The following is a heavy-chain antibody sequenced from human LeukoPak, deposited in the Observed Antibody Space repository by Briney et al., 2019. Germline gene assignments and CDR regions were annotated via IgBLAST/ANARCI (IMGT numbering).Heavy chain of an antibody. CDR1: GYTFTGYY. CDR3: ARGGCSSTSCYGLSWFDP. V-gene: IGHV1-2*02. D-gene: IGHD2-2*01. J-gene: IGHJ5*02. CDR2: INPNSGGT. Sequence: ASVKVSCKASGYTFTGYYMHWVRQAPGQGLEWMGWINPNSGGTNYAQKFQGRVTMTRDTSISTAYMELSRLRSDDTAVYYCARGGCSSTSCYGLSWFDPWGQGTLVTVSS.